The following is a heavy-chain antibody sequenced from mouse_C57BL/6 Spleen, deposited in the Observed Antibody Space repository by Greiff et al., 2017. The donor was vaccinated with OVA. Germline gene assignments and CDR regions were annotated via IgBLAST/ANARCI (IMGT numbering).Heavy chain of an antibody. Sequence: QVQLQQPGAELVMPGASVKLSCKASGYTFTSYWMHWVKQRPGQGLEWIGDIDPSDSYTNYNQKFKGKSTLTVDKSSSTAYMQLSSLTSEDSAVYDCARARSTMVKDAMDYWGQGTSVTVSS. CDR1: GYTFTSYW. D-gene: IGHD2-2*01. CDR3: ARARSTMVKDAMDY. CDR2: IDPSDSYT. V-gene: IGHV1-69*01. J-gene: IGHJ4*01.